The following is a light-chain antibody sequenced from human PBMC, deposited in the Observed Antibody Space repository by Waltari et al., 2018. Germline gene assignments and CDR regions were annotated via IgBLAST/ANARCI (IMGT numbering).Light chain of an antibody. CDR2: DAS. CDR1: QSISNY. CDR3: QQYSTNSLWT. V-gene: IGKV1-5*01. J-gene: IGKJ1*01. Sequence: DIVMTQSPDSLSASVGDRVTITCRATQSISNYLAWYQQKPGKTPKLLIYDASTLENGVPSRFSGGGSGTEFTLTITSLQPDDFAAYYCQQYSTNSLWTFGQGTKVEL.